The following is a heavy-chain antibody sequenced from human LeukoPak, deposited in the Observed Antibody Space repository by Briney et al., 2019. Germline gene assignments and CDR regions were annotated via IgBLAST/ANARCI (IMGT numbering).Heavy chain of an antibody. J-gene: IGHJ6*03. Sequence: SETLSLTCTVSGGSISSYYWSWIRQPPGKGLEWIGNIYYSGSTNYNPSLKSRVTISVDTSKNQFSLKLSSVTAADTAVYFCARGRVSSSTWHSTYYYYFYMDVWGKGTTVTVSS. V-gene: IGHV4-59*01. CDR1: GGSISSYY. CDR2: IYYSGST. CDR3: ARGRVSSSTWHSTYYYYFYMDV. D-gene: IGHD4-11*01.